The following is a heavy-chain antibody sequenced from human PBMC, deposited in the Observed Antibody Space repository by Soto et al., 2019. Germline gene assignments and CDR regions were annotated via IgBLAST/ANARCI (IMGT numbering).Heavy chain of an antibody. Sequence: GESLKISCKGSGYSFTSYWIGWVRQMPVKGLEWMGIIYPGDSDTRYSPSFQGQVTISADKSISTAYLQWSSLKASDTAMYYCARQDGSGSYYYYYYGMDVWGQGTTVTVSS. CDR1: GYSFTSYW. CDR2: IYPGDSDT. D-gene: IGHD3-10*01. CDR3: ARQDGSGSYYYYYYGMDV. V-gene: IGHV5-51*01. J-gene: IGHJ6*02.